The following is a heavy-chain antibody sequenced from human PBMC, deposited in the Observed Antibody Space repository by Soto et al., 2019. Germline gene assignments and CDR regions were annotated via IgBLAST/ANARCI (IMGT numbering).Heavy chain of an antibody. V-gene: IGHV3-30*18. CDR3: AKDELVVVPAAPDHPTTSLVTYMDV. CDR2: ISYDGSNK. CDR1: GFTFSSYG. D-gene: IGHD2-2*01. Sequence: GGSLRLSCAASGFTFSSYGMHWVRQAPGKGLEWVAVISYDGSNKYYADSVKGRFTISRDNSKNTLYLQMNSLRAEDTAVYYCAKDELVVVPAAPDHPTTSLVTYMDVWGKGTTVTVSS. J-gene: IGHJ6*03.